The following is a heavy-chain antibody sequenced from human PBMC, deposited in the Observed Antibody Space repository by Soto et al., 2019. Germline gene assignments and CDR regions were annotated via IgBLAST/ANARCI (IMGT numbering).Heavy chain of an antibody. CDR2: IYFNGNT. V-gene: IGHV4-59*01. Sequence: SETLSLTCTVSAASFSKYYWTWIRQPPGKGLEWIGYIYFNGNTKYNPSLEGRLTISIDTSKKEFSLKLTSVTAADAAVYYCASVTFGGIVLAHWGQGHLVT. J-gene: IGHJ4*02. D-gene: IGHD3-16*01. CDR3: ASVTFGGIVLAH. CDR1: AASFSKYY.